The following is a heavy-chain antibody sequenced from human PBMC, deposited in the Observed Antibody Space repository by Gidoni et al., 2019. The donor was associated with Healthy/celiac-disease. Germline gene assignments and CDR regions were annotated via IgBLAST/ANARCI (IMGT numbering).Heavy chain of an antibody. Sequence: QVQLQESGPGMVKPSEPLSLTCTVPGGSIRSYYWSWIRQPPGQGLEWIGYIDYSGSTNHNPSRKSRVTVSVDTSKNQFSLKQSSVTAADAAVDYCASLTYYYGSGSYFRAFDIWGQGTMVTVSS. J-gene: IGHJ3*02. CDR2: IDYSGST. CDR1: GGSIRSYY. D-gene: IGHD3-10*01. V-gene: IGHV4-59*01. CDR3: ASLTYYYGSGSYFRAFDI.